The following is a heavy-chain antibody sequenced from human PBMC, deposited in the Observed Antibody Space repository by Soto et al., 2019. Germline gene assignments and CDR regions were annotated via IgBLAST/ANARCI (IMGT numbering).Heavy chain of an antibody. CDR2: ISAYNGNT. J-gene: IGHJ6*02. CDR3: ARGCSGGSCPYYYYGMDV. V-gene: IGHV1-18*01. D-gene: IGHD2-15*01. Sequence: QVQLVQSGAEVKKPGASVKVSCKASGYTFTSYGIIWVRQAPGQGLEWMGWISAYNGNTNYAQKLQGRVTMTTDTSTSTAYVELRSLRSDDTAVYYCARGCSGGSCPYYYYGMDVWGQGTTVTVSS. CDR1: GYTFTSYG.